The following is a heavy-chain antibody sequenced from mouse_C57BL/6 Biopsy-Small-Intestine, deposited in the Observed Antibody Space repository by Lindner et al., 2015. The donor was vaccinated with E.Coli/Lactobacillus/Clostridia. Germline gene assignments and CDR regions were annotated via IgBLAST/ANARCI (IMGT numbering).Heavy chain of an antibody. CDR3: ARREGYLY. J-gene: IGHJ3*01. V-gene: IGHV1-39*01. CDR2: INPYYGST. CDR1: GYSFTDYN. D-gene: IGHD2-3*01. Sequence: VQLQESGAELVKPGDSVKISCKASGYSFTDYNMNWVRQSHGKSLEWIGNINPYYGSTSYNEKFKGKATLTADKSSSTAYMQLSSLTSEDSAAYFCARREGYLYWGQGTLVTVS.